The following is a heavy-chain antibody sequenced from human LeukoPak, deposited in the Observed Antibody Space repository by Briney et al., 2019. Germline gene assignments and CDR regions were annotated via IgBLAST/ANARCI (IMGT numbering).Heavy chain of an antibody. D-gene: IGHD3-22*01. CDR1: GFTFSSYG. CDR3: AQPSHYYDSSGYGSFDI. J-gene: IGHJ3*02. V-gene: IGHV3-23*01. Sequence: PGGTLRLSCAASGFTFSSYGMSWVRQAPGKGLEWVSAISGSGGSTYYADSVKGRFTISRDNSKNTLYLQMNSLRAEDTAVYYCAQPSHYYDSSGYGSFDIWGQGTMVTVSS. CDR2: ISGSGGST.